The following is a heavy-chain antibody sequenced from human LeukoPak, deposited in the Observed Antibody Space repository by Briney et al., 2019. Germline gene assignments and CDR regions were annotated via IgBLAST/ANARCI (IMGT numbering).Heavy chain of an antibody. Sequence: SETLSLTCAVSGYSISSGYYWGWIRQPPGKGLEWIGSIYHSGSTYYNPSLKSRVTISVDTSKNQFSLKLSSVTAADTAVYYCARDYYGSGSYYYWGQGTLVTVSS. D-gene: IGHD3-10*01. V-gene: IGHV4-38-2*02. CDR2: IYHSGST. J-gene: IGHJ4*02. CDR1: GYSISSGYY. CDR3: ARDYYGSGSYYY.